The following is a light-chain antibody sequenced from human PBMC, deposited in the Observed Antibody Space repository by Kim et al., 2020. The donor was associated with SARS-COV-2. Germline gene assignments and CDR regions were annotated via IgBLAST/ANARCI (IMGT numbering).Light chain of an antibody. CDR2: SNN. J-gene: IGLJ3*02. V-gene: IGLV1-51*01. Sequence: QSVLTQPPSVSATPGQKVTISCSGSSSNIGSNNVTWYQQLPGTAPKLLIYSNNKRPSGIPDRFSGSKSGTSATLGIRGLQTGDEADYYCGTWDNSLNAVVFGGGTKLTVL. CDR1: SSNIGSNN. CDR3: GTWDNSLNAVV.